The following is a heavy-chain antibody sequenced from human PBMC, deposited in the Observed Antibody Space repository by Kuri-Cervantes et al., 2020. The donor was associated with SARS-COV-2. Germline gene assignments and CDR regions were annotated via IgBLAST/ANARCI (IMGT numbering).Heavy chain of an antibody. D-gene: IGHD1-26*01. CDR3: ARPYSGSYQSWFDP. J-gene: IGHJ5*02. V-gene: IGHV3-30*04. CDR1: GFTFSSYA. Sequence: GESLKISCAASGFTFSSYAMHWVRQAPGKGLEWAAVISYDGSNKYYTDSVKGRFTISRDNSKNTLYLQMNSLRAEDTAVYYCARPYSGSYQSWFDPWGQGTLVTVSS. CDR2: ISYDGSNK.